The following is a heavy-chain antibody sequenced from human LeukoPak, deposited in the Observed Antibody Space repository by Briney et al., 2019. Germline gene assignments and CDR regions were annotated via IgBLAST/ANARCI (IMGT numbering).Heavy chain of an antibody. CDR1: GFTFSSYA. D-gene: IGHD4-17*01. CDR3: ARATVTSDPGYYYYYYYMDV. CDR2: ISYDGRNE. J-gene: IGHJ6*03. Sequence: GGSLRLSCAASGFTFSSYAMHWVRQAPGKGLEWVAVISYDGRNEFYADSVKGRFTISRDNAKNSLYLQMNSLRAEDTAVYYCARATVTSDPGYYYYYYYMDVWGRGTTVTVSS. V-gene: IGHV3-30*07.